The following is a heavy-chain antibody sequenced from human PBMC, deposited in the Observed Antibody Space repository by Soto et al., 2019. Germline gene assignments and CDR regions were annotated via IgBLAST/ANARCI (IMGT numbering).Heavy chain of an antibody. CDR1: GGSFSCYY. D-gene: IGHD5-18*01. Sequence: SETLSLTCAVYGGSFSCYYWSWIRQPPGKGLEWIGEINHSGSTNYSPSLKSRVTVSIDTSKNRFSLRLSSVTAADTAVYYCARVRGYSYGSNYFYCMDVWGQGTTVTVSS. CDR3: ARVRGYSYGSNYFYCMDV. V-gene: IGHV4-34*01. CDR2: INHSGST. J-gene: IGHJ6*02.